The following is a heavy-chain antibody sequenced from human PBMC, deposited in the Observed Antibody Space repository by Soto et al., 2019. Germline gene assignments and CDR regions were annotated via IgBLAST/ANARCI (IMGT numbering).Heavy chain of an antibody. CDR2: INAGNGNT. Sequence: GASVKVSCKASGYTFTSYAMHWVRQAPGQRLEWMGWINAGNGNTKYSQKFQGRVTITRDTSASTAYMELSSLRSEDTAVYYCARGDQWLVRAFDIWGQGTMVTVSS. CDR1: GYTFTSYA. D-gene: IGHD6-19*01. CDR3: ARGDQWLVRAFDI. J-gene: IGHJ3*02. V-gene: IGHV1-3*01.